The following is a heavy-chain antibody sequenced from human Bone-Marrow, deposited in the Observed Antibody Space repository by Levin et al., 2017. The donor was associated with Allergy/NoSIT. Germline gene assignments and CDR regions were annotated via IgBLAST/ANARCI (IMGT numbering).Heavy chain of an antibody. J-gene: IGHJ6*02. CDR1: GFTFSDYG. CDR3: AKDRGQESSYGMDV. V-gene: IGHV3-30*18. CDR2: ISYDGINQ. Sequence: GGSLRLSCAASGFTFSDYGMHWVRQAPGKGLEWVAVISYDGINQYYADSVKGRFTISRDNSKKTLYLQMNSLRVEDTAVYYCAKDRGQESSYGMDVWGQGTTVTVSS. D-gene: IGHD2-21*01.